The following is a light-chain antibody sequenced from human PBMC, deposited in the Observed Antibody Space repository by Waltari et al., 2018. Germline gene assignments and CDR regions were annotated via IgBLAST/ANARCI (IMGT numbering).Light chain of an antibody. CDR1: NIGSTR. V-gene: IGLV3-21*04. CDR2: YDS. CDR3: LVWHSTSDHHGV. Sequence: SYVVTQSPSVSVAPGETARLTCGGDNIGSTRWHWFQQRPGQAPVLVISYDSDRPSGIPERFSGSNSGNTATLTISWVEAEDEADYYCLVWHSTSDHHGVFGGGTKLTVL. J-gene: IGLJ2*01.